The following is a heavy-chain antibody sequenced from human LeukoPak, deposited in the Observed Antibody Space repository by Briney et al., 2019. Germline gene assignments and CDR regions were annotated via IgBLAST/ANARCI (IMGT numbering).Heavy chain of an antibody. CDR2: IYSGGTT. CDR1: GGSISSDSYY. D-gene: IGHD2-15*01. CDR3: ARHSRNCSGGYCYLYY. Sequence: PSETLSLTCAVSGGSISSDSYYWGWIRQPPGKRLEGMGSIYSGGTTYYNPSLKGRVTISVDTSKNQFSLKLTSVTAADAAAYYCARHSRNCSGGYCYLYYWGQGTLVTVSS. J-gene: IGHJ4*02. V-gene: IGHV4-39*01.